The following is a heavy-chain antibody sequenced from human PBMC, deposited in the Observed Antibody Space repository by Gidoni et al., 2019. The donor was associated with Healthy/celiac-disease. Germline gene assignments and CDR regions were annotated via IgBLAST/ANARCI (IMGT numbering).Heavy chain of an antibody. CDR2: ISGSGGRT. CDR1: GFTFSSYA. V-gene: IGHV3-23*01. CDR3: AKDTLSYVWGTLRSGMDV. Sequence: EVQLLESGGGLVQPGGSLRLSCAASGFTFSSYAMRGVRQAPGKGLEWVSAISGSGGRTYYADSLKGRFTISRDNSKNTLYLQMNSLRAEDTAVYYCAKDTLSYVWGTLRSGMDVWGQGTTVTVSS. J-gene: IGHJ6*02. D-gene: IGHD3-16*01.